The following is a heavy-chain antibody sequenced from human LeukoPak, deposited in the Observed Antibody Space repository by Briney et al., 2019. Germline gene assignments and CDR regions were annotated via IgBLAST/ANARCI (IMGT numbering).Heavy chain of an antibody. CDR1: GYTFTSYG. CDR2: IGAYNGNT. J-gene: IGHJ4*02. D-gene: IGHD2-2*01. V-gene: IGHV1-18*01. CDR3: ARDLRYCSSTSCSSPGY. Sequence: ASVKVSCKASGYTFTSYGISWVRQAPGQGLEWMGWIGAYNGNTNYAQKLQGRVTMTTDTSTSTAYMELRSLRSDDTAVYYCARDLRYCSSTSCSSPGYWGQGTLVTVSS.